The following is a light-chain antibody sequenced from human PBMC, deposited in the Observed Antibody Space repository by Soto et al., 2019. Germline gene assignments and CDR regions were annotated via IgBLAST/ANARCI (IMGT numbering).Light chain of an antibody. CDR1: QSIDNRD. Sequence: EIVLTQSPGTLCLSTGEGGALYCRASQSIDNRDLAWYQQKPGQAPRLLVYAASSRATGFPARFSGSGSGTEFNLTISRLGPEDFAVYYCQQDGSSPWTFGQGTKVDIK. CDR2: AAS. CDR3: QQDGSSPWT. J-gene: IGKJ1*01. V-gene: IGKV3-20*01.